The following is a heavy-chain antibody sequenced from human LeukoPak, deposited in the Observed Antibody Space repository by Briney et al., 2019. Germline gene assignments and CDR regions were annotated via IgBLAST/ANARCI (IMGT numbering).Heavy chain of an antibody. CDR3: ARDGPSGGYYFDY. CDR2: IYTSGST. V-gene: IGHV4-61*02. D-gene: IGHD3-10*01. CDR1: GGSISSGSYY. J-gene: IGHJ4*02. Sequence: SETLSLTCTVSGGSISSGSYYWSWIRQPAGKGLEWIGRIYTSGSTSYNPSLKSRVTISVDTSKNQFSLKLSSVTAADTAVYYCARDGPSGGYYFDYWGQGTLVTVSS.